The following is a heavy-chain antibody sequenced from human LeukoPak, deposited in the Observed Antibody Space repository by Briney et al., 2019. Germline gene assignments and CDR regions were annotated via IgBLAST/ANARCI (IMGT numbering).Heavy chain of an antibody. CDR1: GGSFSGYY. Sequence: PSETLSLTCAVYGGSFSGYYWTFLRQPPGKGPEWIGEISHSECTNYNPALKSRVTMSVDTSRNEFSQRLKSVTAADTAVYYCATFRWGVGFEYWGQGTLVTVFS. D-gene: IGHD3-16*01. CDR3: ATFRWGVGFEY. J-gene: IGHJ4*02. V-gene: IGHV4-34*01. CDR2: ISHSECT.